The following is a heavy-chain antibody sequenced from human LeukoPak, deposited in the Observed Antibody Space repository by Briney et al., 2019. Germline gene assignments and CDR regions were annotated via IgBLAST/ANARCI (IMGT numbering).Heavy chain of an antibody. CDR2: ISTDGSST. V-gene: IGHV3-74*01. Sequence: QSGGSLRLSCAASGFTFSSYWMHWVRPAPGKGLVWVSRISTDGSSTNSADSVKGRLTISRDNAKNTLYLQMNSLRAEDTAVYYCVREYSSSSGRAFDMWGQGTMVTVSP. CDR1: GFTFSSYW. CDR3: VREYSSSSGRAFDM. J-gene: IGHJ3*02. D-gene: IGHD6-6*01.